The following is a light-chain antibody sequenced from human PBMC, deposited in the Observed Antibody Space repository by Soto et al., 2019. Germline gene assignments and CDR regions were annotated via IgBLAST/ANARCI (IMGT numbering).Light chain of an antibody. V-gene: IGLV2-8*01. CDR3: SSYAGSNTDYV. CDR2: EVN. CDR1: SSDVGGYNS. J-gene: IGLJ1*01. Sequence: QSVLTQPPSASGSPGQSVTISCTGASSDVGGYNSVSWYQQHPGKAPKLMIYEVNKRPSGVPDRFSGSKSGNTASLTVSGLQADDEADYYCSSYAGSNTDYVFGSGTKVTVL.